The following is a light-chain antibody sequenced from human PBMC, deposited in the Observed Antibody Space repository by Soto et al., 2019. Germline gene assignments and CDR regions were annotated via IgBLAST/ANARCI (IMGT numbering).Light chain of an antibody. Sequence: QSVLTQPASVSGSPGQSIAISCTATSSDIGGVYNHVSWYQQHPGKAPKLIIYDVSSRPSGVSDRFSGSKSGNTASLTISGLQAEDEADYYCSSDTNNVVFGGGTKLTVL. V-gene: IGLV2-14*03. CDR2: DVS. CDR1: SSDIGGVYNH. J-gene: IGLJ2*01. CDR3: SSDTNNVV.